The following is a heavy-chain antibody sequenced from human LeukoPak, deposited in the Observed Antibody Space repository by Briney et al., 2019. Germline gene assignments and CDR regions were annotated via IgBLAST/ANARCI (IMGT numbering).Heavy chain of an antibody. Sequence: GGSLRLSCTGSGFTFSTSGMNWVRQAPGRGLDWISFISSSSDTIVYADSVKGRFTSSRDNAKNSLYLQMNSLRVEDTAVYYCASPLGDSVFYWGQGTLVTVSS. CDR2: ISSSSDTI. J-gene: IGHJ4*02. CDR3: ASPLGDSVFY. V-gene: IGHV3-48*04. D-gene: IGHD4-17*01. CDR1: GFTFSTSG.